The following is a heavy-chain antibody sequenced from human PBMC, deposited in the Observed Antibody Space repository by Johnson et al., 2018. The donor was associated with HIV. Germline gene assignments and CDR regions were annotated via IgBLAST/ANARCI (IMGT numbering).Heavy chain of an antibody. Sequence: QVQLVESGGGLVKPGGSLRLSCAASGFTFSDYYMSWIRQAPGKGLEWVSYISSSGSTIYYADSVKGRFTISRDNSKNTLYLQMNSLRAEDTAVYYFAKRPGGDSDSADAFDIWGQGTMVTVSS. CDR3: AKRPGGDSDSADAFDI. CDR1: GFTFSDYY. V-gene: IGHV3-11*01. J-gene: IGHJ3*02. CDR2: ISSSGSTI. D-gene: IGHD2-21*01.